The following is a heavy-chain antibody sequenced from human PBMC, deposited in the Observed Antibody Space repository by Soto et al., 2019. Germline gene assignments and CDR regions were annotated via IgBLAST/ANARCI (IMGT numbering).Heavy chain of an antibody. CDR1: GGSMSGYH. CDR2: VHSTGST. Sequence: QVELQESGPRLVRPSETLYLTCTVSGGSMSGYHWSWVRQPAGKGLEWIGRVHSTGSTDYNPSVESRITVSLYTSKKQFPLKLRSVTAADTALYFCARDSVSLTHFDYWGQGILVTVSS. V-gene: IGHV4-4*07. J-gene: IGHJ4*02. CDR3: ARDSVSLTHFDY. D-gene: IGHD3-10*01.